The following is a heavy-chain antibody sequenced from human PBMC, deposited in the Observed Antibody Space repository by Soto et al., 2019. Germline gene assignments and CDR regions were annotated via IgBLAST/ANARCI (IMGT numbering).Heavy chain of an antibody. CDR1: GFTFSSYA. D-gene: IGHD3-3*01. CDR3: AKDPPQVRFLEWLPLWYFDY. Sequence: EVQLLESGGGLVQPGGSLRLSCAASGFTFSSYAMSWVRQAPGKGLEWVSAISGSGGSTYYADSVKGRFTISRDNSKNTLYLQMNSLRAEDTAVYYCAKDPPQVRFLEWLPLWYFDYWGQGTLVTVSS. J-gene: IGHJ4*02. V-gene: IGHV3-23*01. CDR2: ISGSGGST.